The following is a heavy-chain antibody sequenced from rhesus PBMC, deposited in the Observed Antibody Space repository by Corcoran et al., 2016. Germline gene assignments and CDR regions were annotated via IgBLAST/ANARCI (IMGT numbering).Heavy chain of an antibody. CDR3: ARHRRRQLELDY. J-gene: IGHJ4*01. CDR2: IYGRGGST. D-gene: IGHD6-25*01. CDR1: GGSIRGYY. Sequence: QVQLQESGPGLVKPSETLSLTCAVSGGSIRGYYWSWIRQPPGKGLEWIGRIYGRGGSTDYNPSRKSRVTISTDPSKNQFSLKLSSVTAADTAVYYCARHRRRQLELDYWGQGVLVTVSS. V-gene: IGHV4-160*01.